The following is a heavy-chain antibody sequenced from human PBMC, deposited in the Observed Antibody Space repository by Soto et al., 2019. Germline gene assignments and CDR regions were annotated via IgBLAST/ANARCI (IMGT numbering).Heavy chain of an antibody. CDR3: ARGGRYYDSSGHYDAFDI. Sequence: SETLSLTCAVSGGSISSGGYSWSWIRQPPGKGLEWIGYIYHSGSTYYNPSLKSRVTISVDRSKNQFSLKLSSVTAADTAVYYRARGGRYYDSSGHYDAFDIWGQGTMVIVSS. CDR2: IYHSGST. CDR1: GGSISSGGYS. J-gene: IGHJ3*02. D-gene: IGHD3-22*01. V-gene: IGHV4-30-2*01.